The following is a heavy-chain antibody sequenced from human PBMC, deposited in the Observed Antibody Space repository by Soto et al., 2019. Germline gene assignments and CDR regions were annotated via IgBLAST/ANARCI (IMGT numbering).Heavy chain of an antibody. V-gene: IGHV3-30*18. J-gene: IGHJ6*02. CDR3: AKDKGSSSSGLYYYGMDV. D-gene: IGHD6-6*01. CDR2: ISYDGSNK. CDR1: GFTFSSYG. Sequence: PGGSLRLSCAASGFTFSSYGMHWVRQAPGKGLEWVAVISYDGSNKYYADSVKGRFTISRDNSKNTLYLQMNSLRAEGTAVYYCAKDKGSSSSGLYYYGMDVWGQGTTVTVSS.